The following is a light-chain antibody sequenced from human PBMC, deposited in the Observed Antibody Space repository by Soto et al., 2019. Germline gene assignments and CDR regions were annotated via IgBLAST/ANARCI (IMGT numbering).Light chain of an antibody. Sequence: QSVLTQPPSASGSPGQSVTISCTGXXXDVGGYNYVSWYQQHPGKAPKLMIYEVSKRPSGVPDRFSGSKSGNTASLTVSGLQAEDEADYYCSSYAGSNNLVFGGGTKLTVL. CDR1: XXDVGGYNY. V-gene: IGLV2-8*01. CDR2: EVS. J-gene: IGLJ2*01. CDR3: SSYAGSNNLV.